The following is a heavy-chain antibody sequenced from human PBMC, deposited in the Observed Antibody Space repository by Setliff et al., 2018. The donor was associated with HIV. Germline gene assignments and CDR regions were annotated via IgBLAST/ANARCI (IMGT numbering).Heavy chain of an antibody. CDR2: IYYSGSN. V-gene: IGHV4-39*07. Sequence: SETLSLTCTVSGDSIRSNFNYWGWIRQPPGKGLEWLAIIYYSGSNYDNPSLKNRVTISMDTSRNQFSLRLKSVTAADTAVYYCARAHAPIVVVVAATVGWFDPWGQGTLVTVSS. CDR3: ARAHAPIVVVVAATVGWFDP. D-gene: IGHD2-15*01. J-gene: IGHJ5*02. CDR1: GDSIRSNFNY.